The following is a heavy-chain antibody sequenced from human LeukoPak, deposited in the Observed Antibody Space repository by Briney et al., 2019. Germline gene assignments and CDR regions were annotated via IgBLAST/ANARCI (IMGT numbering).Heavy chain of an antibody. CDR3: AIDAPGYSYGSDDFDY. CDR1: GGTFTNHA. J-gene: IGHJ4*02. D-gene: IGHD5-18*01. Sequence: GASVKVSCKASGGTFTNHAITWVWQAPGQGLEWMGRIIPILESEDYAQKFQGRVTITTDEFKTTAYMELSSLRPDDTAVYFCAIDAPGYSYGSDDFDYWGQGTLVTVSS. CDR2: IIPILESE. V-gene: IGHV1-69*11.